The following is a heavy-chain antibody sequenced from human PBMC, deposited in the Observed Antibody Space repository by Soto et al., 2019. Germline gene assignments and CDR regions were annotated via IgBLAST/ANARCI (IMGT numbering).Heavy chain of an antibody. D-gene: IGHD1-26*01. CDR1: GYTFSNYD. Sequence: QVQLVQSGAEVKTPGTSVRISCKTSGYTFSNYDINWVRQAAGQGLEWMGWMNPKSGYTGSARNFQGRVTMTRDTSMTTAYMELSSLRSEDTAMYYCARVMGSVDFWGQGTLVTVSS. V-gene: IGHV1-8*01. CDR2: MNPKSGYT. J-gene: IGHJ4*02. CDR3: ARVMGSVDF.